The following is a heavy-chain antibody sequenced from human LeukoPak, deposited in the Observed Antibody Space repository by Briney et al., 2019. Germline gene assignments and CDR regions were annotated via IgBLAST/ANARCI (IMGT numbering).Heavy chain of an antibody. CDR3: ARDSSSGWFDAFDI. CDR2: IWYDGSNK. J-gene: IGHJ3*02. CDR1: GFIFSSYG. D-gene: IGHD6-19*01. Sequence: GGSLRPSCAASGFIFSSYGMHWVRQAPGKGLEWVAVIWYDGSNKYYADSVKGRFTISRDNSKNTLYLQMNSLRAEDTAVYYCARDSSSGWFDAFDIWGQGTMVTVSS. V-gene: IGHV3-33*01.